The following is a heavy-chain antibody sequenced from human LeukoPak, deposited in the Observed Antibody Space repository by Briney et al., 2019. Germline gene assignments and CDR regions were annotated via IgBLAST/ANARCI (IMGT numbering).Heavy chain of an antibody. CDR2: INPNSGGT. D-gene: IGHD1-1*01. V-gene: IGHV1-2*02. J-gene: IGHJ6*04. CDR3: ARDRKLEAPDV. Sequence: GASVKVSCKASGYTFTGYYMHWVRQAPGQGLEWMGWINPNSGGTNYAQKFQGRVTITADKSTSTAYMELSSLRSEDTAVYYCARDRKLEAPDVWGKGTTVTVSS. CDR1: GYTFTGYY.